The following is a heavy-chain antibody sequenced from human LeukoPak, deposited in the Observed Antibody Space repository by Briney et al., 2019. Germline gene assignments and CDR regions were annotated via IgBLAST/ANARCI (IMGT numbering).Heavy chain of an antibody. Sequence: ESGPALVKPTQTLTLTCTFSGFSLTTVGMCVSWIRQPPGKALEWLARIDWDDDKFYSTSLKTRLAISKDTSKNQVVLTLTNMDPVDTATYYCARIPVYCRSTSCYESGVDVWGQGSTVIVSS. V-gene: IGHV2-70*17. CDR2: IDWDDDK. J-gene: IGHJ6*02. D-gene: IGHD2-2*01. CDR3: ARIPVYCRSTSCYESGVDV. CDR1: GFSLTTVGMC.